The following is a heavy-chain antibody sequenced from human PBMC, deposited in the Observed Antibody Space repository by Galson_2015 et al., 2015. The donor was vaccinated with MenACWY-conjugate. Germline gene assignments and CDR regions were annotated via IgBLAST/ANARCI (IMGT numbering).Heavy chain of an antibody. CDR3: AKSMTILDY. CDR1: GFIFSSHS. CDR2: ISSSSTSI. J-gene: IGHJ4*02. V-gene: IGHV3-48*02. Sequence: SLRLSCAASGFIFSSHSMNWVRQAPGRGLGWISYISSSSTSINYADSVKGRFTISRDNAKNSLYLQMNSLRDEDTAVYYCAKSMTILDYRGQGTLVTVSS. D-gene: IGHD4/OR15-4a*01.